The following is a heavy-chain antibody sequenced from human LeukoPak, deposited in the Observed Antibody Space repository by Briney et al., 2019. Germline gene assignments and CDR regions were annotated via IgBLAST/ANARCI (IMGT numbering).Heavy chain of an antibody. CDR2: MNPNSGNT. D-gene: IGHD5-24*01. CDR1: GYIFTIYD. V-gene: IGHV1-8*01. Sequence: GASVKVSCKASGYIFTIYDINWVRQAPGQGLEWMGWMNPNSGNTGYAQKFQGRVTMTRNTSISTAYMEQSNMRSEDTAVYYCARINVEIATIADYWGQGTLVTVST. J-gene: IGHJ4*02. CDR3: ARINVEIATIADY.